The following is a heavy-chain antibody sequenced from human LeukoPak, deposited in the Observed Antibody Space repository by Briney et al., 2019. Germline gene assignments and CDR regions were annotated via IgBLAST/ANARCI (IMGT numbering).Heavy chain of an antibody. CDR3: ARGPILTGYFLDAFDI. D-gene: IGHD3-9*01. J-gene: IGHJ3*02. CDR2: ISSSSSTI. V-gene: IGHV3-48*04. CDR1: GFTFSSYS. Sequence: PGGSLRLSCAASGFTFSSYSMNWVRQAPGKGLEWVSYISSSSSTIYYADSVKGRFTISRDNAKSSLYLQMNSLRAEDTAVYYCARGPILTGYFLDAFDIWGQGTMVTVSS.